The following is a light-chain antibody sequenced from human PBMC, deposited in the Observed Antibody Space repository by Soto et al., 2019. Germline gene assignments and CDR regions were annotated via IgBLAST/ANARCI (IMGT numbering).Light chain of an antibody. CDR3: QQRSNWPALT. V-gene: IGKV3-11*01. J-gene: IGKJ4*01. CDR1: QSVNSY. CDR2: YAS. Sequence: EIVLTQSPAPLSLSPGERATLSCRASQSVNSYFAWYQQKPCQRPRLLIYYASNRPTGIPARFSGSGSGTDFTLTISSLEPEDFAVYYCQQRSNWPALTFGGGTKVEIK.